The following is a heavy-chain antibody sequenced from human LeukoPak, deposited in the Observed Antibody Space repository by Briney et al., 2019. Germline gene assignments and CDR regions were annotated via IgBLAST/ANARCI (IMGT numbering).Heavy chain of an antibody. D-gene: IGHD3-16*01. CDR3: ARDMGDYYYYYMDV. Sequence: GGSLRLSCAASGFTFSSYEMNWVRQAPGKGLEWVSYISSSGSTIYYADSVKGRFTISRDNAKNSLYLQMNSLRAEDTAVYYRARDMGDYYYYYMDVWGKGTTVTVSS. CDR1: GFTFSSYE. V-gene: IGHV3-48*03. CDR2: ISSSGSTI. J-gene: IGHJ6*03.